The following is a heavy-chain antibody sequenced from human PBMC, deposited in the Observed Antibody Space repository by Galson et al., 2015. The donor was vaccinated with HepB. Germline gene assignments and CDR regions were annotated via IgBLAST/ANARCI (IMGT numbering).Heavy chain of an antibody. CDR2: ISYDGANK. J-gene: IGHJ6*02. CDR3: ARDGGYHCTDV. Sequence: SLRLSCAASGFTCSTYVMHWGRQPRGKGPEWVAVISYDGANKDYADSVKGRFTIPRDNSKNTLYLQMNSLRGEDTAVYYCARDGGYHCTDVWGQGTTVTVSS. V-gene: IGHV3-30-3*01. CDR1: GFTCSTYV. D-gene: IGHD1-26*01.